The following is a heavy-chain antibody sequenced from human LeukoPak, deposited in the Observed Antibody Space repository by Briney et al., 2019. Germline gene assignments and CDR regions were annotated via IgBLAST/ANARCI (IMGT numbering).Heavy chain of an antibody. CDR1: GFTFSSYG. Sequence: GGSLRLSCAASGFTFSSYGMHWVRQAPGKGLEWVAFIRYDGSNKYYADSVKGRFTISRDNSKNTLYLQMNSLRAEDTAVYYCAKDRRIAAAYYFDYWGQGTLVTASS. J-gene: IGHJ4*02. CDR3: AKDRRIAAAYYFDY. CDR2: IRYDGSNK. D-gene: IGHD6-13*01. V-gene: IGHV3-30*02.